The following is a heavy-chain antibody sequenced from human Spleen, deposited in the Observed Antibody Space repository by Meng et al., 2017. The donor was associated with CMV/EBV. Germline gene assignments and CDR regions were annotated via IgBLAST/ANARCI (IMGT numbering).Heavy chain of an antibody. J-gene: IGHJ4*02. D-gene: IGHD1-26*01. CDR2: ISAYNGNT. CDR3: ARDVKWELLRYFVY. CDR1: GYTFTSYG. V-gene: IGHV1-18*01. Sequence: ASVKVSCKASGYTFTSYGISWVRQAPGQGLEWMAWISAYNGNTNYAQKFQGRVTMTRDTSTSTAYMELRSLRSDDTAVYYCARDVKWELLRYFVYWGQGTLVTVSS.